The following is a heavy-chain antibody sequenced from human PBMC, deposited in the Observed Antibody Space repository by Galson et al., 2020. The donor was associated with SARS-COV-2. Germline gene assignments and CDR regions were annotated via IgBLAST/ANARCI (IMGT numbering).Heavy chain of an antibody. J-gene: IGHJ2*01. D-gene: IGHD3-22*01. CDR2: IYTSGST. Sequence: SETLSLTCTVSGGSISSYYWSWIRQPAGKGLEWIGRIYTSGSTNYNPSLKSRVTMSVDTSKNQFSLKLSSVTAADTAVYYCAGRYYYDSSGYYYSWYFDLWGRGTLVTVSS. CDR3: AGRYYYDSSGYYYSWYFDL. CDR1: GGSISSYY. V-gene: IGHV4-4*07.